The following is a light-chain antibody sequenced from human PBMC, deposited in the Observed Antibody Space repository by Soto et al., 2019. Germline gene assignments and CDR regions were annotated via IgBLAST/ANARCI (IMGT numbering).Light chain of an antibody. Sequence: QPVVTQEPSLTVSPGGTVTLTCGSSTGAVTSGHYPYWFQQKPGQAPRTLIYDTSNKHSWTPARFSGSLLGGKAALTLSGAQPEDEAEYYCLLSYSGARSKVFGGGTKLTVL. V-gene: IGLV7-46*01. CDR1: TGAVTSGHY. CDR3: LLSYSGARSKV. J-gene: IGLJ2*01. CDR2: DTS.